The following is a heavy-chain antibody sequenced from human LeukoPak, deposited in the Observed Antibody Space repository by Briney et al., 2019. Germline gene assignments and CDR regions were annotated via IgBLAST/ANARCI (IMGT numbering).Heavy chain of an antibody. Sequence: PGGSLRLSYVASGFTFSSYEMNWVRQAPGKGLEWVSYISSSGSTIYYADSVKGRFTISRDNAKNSLYLQMNSLRAEDTAAYYCARGEDHTYYYDSSGYAFDYWGQGTLVTVSS. D-gene: IGHD3-22*01. CDR3: ARGEDHTYYYDSSGYAFDY. V-gene: IGHV3-48*03. CDR1: GFTFSSYE. CDR2: ISSSGSTI. J-gene: IGHJ4*02.